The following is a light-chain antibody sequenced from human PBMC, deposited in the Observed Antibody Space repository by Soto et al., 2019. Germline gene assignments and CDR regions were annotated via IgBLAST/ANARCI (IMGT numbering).Light chain of an antibody. V-gene: IGLV1-51*01. Sequence: QSVLTQPPSVSAAPGQKVTISCSGSSSNVGGNYVSWYQVLPQTAPKLLIYDNHKRHSGIPDRFSGSKSGTSATLGITDLQTGDEAEYYCGTRDISLDTVVFGGGTKVTVL. CDR3: GTRDISLDTVV. J-gene: IGLJ2*01. CDR2: DNH. CDR1: SSNVGGNY.